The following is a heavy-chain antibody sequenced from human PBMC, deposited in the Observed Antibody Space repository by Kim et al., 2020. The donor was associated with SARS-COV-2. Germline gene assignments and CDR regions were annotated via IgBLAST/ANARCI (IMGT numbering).Heavy chain of an antibody. Sequence: GGSLRLSCAASGFSIGSEWMSWVRQAPGKGPEWVANINRDGSVRNYGESVRGRFSISRDDAENSLYLQMNSLIAEDTAVYYCAREPSAESSWGQGTLVIVSS. V-gene: IGHV3-7*05. CDR3: AREPSAESS. CDR1: GFSIGSEW. J-gene: IGHJ4*02. CDR2: INRDGSVR.